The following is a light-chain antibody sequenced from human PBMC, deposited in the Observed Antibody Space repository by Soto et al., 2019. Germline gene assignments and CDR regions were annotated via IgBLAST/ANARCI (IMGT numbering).Light chain of an antibody. CDR1: SSDVGGYNY. Sequence: ALTQPPSASGSPGQSVTISCTGTSSDVGGYNYISWYQQHPGKAPKLMIYEVSKRPSGVPDRFSGSKSGNTASLTVSGLQAEDEADYYCSSYAGSNNYVFGTGTKVTVL. CDR2: EVS. J-gene: IGLJ1*01. CDR3: SSYAGSNNYV. V-gene: IGLV2-8*01.